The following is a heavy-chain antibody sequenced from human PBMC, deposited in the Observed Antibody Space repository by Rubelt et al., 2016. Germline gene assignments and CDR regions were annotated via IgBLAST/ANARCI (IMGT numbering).Heavy chain of an antibody. Sequence: QLQLQESGPGLVKPSETLSLTCTVSGDSISSSNYYWGWIRQPPGKGLEWIGEINHSGSTNYNPSLRVRVTISVDTSKNQFSLKRSVVTAADTAVYYCASIARKRHWSSSWYVFDYWGQGTLVTVSS. CDR2: INHSGST. V-gene: IGHV4-39*07. D-gene: IGHD6-13*01. CDR3: ASIARKRHWSSSWYVFDY. J-gene: IGHJ4*02. CDR1: GDSISSSNYY.